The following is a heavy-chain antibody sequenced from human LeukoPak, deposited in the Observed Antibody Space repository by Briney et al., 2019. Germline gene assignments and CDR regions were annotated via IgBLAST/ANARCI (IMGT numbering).Heavy chain of an antibody. CDR1: GCSISSYY. Sequence: PSETLSLTCTVSGCSISSYYWSWIRQPAGKGLEGIGRIYTSWSTNYKPSLKSRGTISVDTSKNQFSLKLSSVPAADTAVYYCASQGGYGTLAYCGGDCYPGAFDIWGQGTMVTVSS. V-gene: IGHV4-4*07. D-gene: IGHD2-21*02. J-gene: IGHJ3*02. CDR2: IYTSWST. CDR3: ASQGGYGTLAYCGGDCYPGAFDI.